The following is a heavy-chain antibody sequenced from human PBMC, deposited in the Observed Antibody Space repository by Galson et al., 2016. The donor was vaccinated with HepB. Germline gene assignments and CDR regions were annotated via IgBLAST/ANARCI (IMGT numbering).Heavy chain of an antibody. CDR2: ISSRGGRT. V-gene: IGHV3-23*01. D-gene: IGHD6-19*01. CDR1: GLTFSSYA. J-gene: IGHJ6*02. CDR3: AKGFRPYRSGWERLFEHSYHYYGMDV. Sequence: SLRLSCAASGLTFSSYAMSWVRQAPGKGLEWVSSISSRGGRTYYTDYVKGRFTVSRDNSKNTLYVQMKPRRAEDTAVYYCAKGFRPYRSGWERLFEHSYHYYGMDVWGQGTTVTVSS.